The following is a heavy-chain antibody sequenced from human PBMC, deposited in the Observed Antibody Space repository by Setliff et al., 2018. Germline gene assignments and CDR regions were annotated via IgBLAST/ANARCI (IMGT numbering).Heavy chain of an antibody. J-gene: IGHJ4*02. CDR3: TRALYYYDSSGYCDY. Sequence: GESLRLSCAASGFTFSNYGMTWVRQAPGKGLEWISYISTSGSTIYYADSVKGRFTISRDNAKNSLYPQMNSLRAEDTAFYYCTRALYYYDSSGYCDYWGQGNLVTVSS. CDR2: ISTSGSTI. V-gene: IGHV3-48*04. CDR1: GFTFSNYG. D-gene: IGHD3-22*01.